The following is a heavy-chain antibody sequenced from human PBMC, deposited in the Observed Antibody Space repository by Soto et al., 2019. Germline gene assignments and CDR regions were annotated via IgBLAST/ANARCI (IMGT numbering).Heavy chain of an antibody. CDR1: GFTFSSYG. Sequence: QSGGSLRLSCAASGFTFSSYGMHWVRQAPGKGLEWVAVIWYDGSNKYYADSVKGRFTISRDNSKNTLYLQMNSLRAEDTAVYYCARARIAVAPFDYWGQGTLVTVSS. J-gene: IGHJ4*02. V-gene: IGHV3-33*01. CDR2: IWYDGSNK. D-gene: IGHD6-19*01. CDR3: ARARIAVAPFDY.